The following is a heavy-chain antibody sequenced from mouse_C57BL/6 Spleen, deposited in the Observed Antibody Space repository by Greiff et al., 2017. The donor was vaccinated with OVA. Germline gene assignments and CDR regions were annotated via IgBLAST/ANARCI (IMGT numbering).Heavy chain of an antibody. J-gene: IGHJ2*01. D-gene: IGHD4-1*01. V-gene: IGHV10-1*01. CDR2: IRSKSNNYAT. CDR3: VRQKGLSNWDFFDY. CDR1: GFSFNTYA. Sequence: EVQLVESGGGLVQPKGSLKLSCAASGFSFNTYAMNWVRQAPGKGLEWVARIRSKSNNYATYYADSVKDRFTISRDDSESMLYLQMNNLKTEDTAMYYCVRQKGLSNWDFFDYWGQGTTLTVSS.